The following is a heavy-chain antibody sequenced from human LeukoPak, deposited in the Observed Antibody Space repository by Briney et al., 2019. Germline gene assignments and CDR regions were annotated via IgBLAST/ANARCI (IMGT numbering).Heavy chain of an antibody. V-gene: IGHV4-61*02. Sequence: SETLSLTCTVSGGSISSGSYYWSWIRQPAGKGLEWIGRIYTSGSTNYNPSLKSRVTISVDTSKNQFSLKLSSVTAADTAVYYCARARAAAVGGFDPWGQGTLVTASS. CDR1: GGSISSGSYY. CDR2: IYTSGST. CDR3: ARARAAAVGGFDP. J-gene: IGHJ5*02. D-gene: IGHD6-13*01.